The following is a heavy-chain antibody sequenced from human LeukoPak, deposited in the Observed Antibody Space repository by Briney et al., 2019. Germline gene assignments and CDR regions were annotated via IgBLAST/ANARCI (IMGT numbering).Heavy chain of an antibody. D-gene: IGHD3-22*01. V-gene: IGHV1-2*06. CDR1: GYTFPAYY. CDR2: INPDNGAA. CDR3: ARDFGYYDRGGYYYELYYFDY. Sequence: ASVKVSCKASGYTFPAYYIHWVRQAPGQGPEWMGRINPDNGAANYAQRFQGRVTMTRDTSINAAFMELSRLRFDDTAVYFCARDFGYYDRGGYYYELYYFDYWGQGTPVTVPS. J-gene: IGHJ4*02.